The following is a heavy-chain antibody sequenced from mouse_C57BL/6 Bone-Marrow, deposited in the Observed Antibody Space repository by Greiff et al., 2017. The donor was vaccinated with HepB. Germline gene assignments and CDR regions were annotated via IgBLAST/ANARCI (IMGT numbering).Heavy chain of an antibody. D-gene: IGHD2-4*01. V-gene: IGHV1-78*01. J-gene: IGHJ3*01. Sequence: VQLVESDAELVKPGASVKISCKASGYTFTDHTIHWMKQRPEQGLEWIGYIYPRDGSTKYNEKFKGKATLTADKSSSTAYMQLNSLTSEDSAVYFCAKRGYDYAWFAYWGQGTLVTVSA. CDR3: AKRGYDYAWFAY. CDR1: GYTFTDHT. CDR2: IYPRDGST.